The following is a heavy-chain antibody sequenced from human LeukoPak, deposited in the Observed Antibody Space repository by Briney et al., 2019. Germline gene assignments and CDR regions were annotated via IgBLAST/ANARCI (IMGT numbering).Heavy chain of an antibody. J-gene: IGHJ5*02. CDR1: GFTFSNYD. CDR3: AKALYGEGSRWFDP. CDR2: ISSSGINT. Sequence: GGSLRLSCAASGFTFSNYDMSWVRQVPGKGLEWVSVISSSGINTYYADSVKGRFTISRDNSKNTLYLQMNSLRAEDTAAYYCAKALYGEGSRWFDPWGQGTLVTVSS. D-gene: IGHD3-10*01. V-gene: IGHV3-23*01.